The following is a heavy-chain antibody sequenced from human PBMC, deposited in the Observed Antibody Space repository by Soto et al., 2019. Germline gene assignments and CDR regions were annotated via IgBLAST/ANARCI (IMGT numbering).Heavy chain of an antibody. J-gene: IGHJ6*04. V-gene: IGHV3-23*01. D-gene: IGHD2-2*01. CDR2: ISGSGGST. CDR1: GFTFSSYA. Sequence: GGSLRLSCAASGFTFSSYATSWVRQAPGKGLEWVSAISGSGGSTYYADSVKGRFTISRDNSKNTLYLQMNSLRAEDTAVYYCAKDSSLNIVVVPAAISMDVWGKGTTVTVSS. CDR3: AKDSSLNIVVVPAAISMDV.